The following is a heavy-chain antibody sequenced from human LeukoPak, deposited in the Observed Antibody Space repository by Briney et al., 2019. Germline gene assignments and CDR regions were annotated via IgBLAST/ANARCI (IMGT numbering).Heavy chain of an antibody. Sequence: EASVKVSCKASGYAFTSYGISWVRQAPGQGLEWMGWISAYNGNTNYAQKLQGRVTMTTDTSTSTAYMELRSLRSDDTAVYYCARESPSYDSSGYFDYWGQGTLVTVSS. CDR2: ISAYNGNT. D-gene: IGHD3-22*01. CDR1: GYAFTSYG. V-gene: IGHV1-18*01. J-gene: IGHJ4*02. CDR3: ARESPSYDSSGYFDY.